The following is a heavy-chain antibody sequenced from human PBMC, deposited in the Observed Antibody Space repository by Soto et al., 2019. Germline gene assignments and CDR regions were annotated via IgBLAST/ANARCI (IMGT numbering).Heavy chain of an antibody. Sequence: PGESLKISCKGSGYSFPNFWIGWVRRMPGKGLEWMGIIYPGDSDTRYGPSFQGQVTISADKSITTAYLQWNSLKASDTAMYYCARVQGGRNYYYGMDVWGQGTTVTVSS. CDR2: IYPGDSDT. J-gene: IGHJ6*02. CDR3: ARVQGGRNYYYGMDV. CDR1: GYSFPNFW. D-gene: IGHD3-3*01. V-gene: IGHV5-51*01.